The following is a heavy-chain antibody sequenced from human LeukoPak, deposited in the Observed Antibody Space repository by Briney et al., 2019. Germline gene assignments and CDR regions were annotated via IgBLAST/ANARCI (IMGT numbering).Heavy chain of an antibody. J-gene: IGHJ4*02. CDR3: AGTIAVSGTSFPYFDY. CDR2: IYYSGSA. V-gene: IGHV4-39*01. D-gene: IGHD6-19*01. Sequence: SETLSLTCTVSGGSISFTGYYWGWIRQPPGQGLEWIGSIYYSGSAYYNPSLKSRVTISVDRSKNQFSLKLSSVTATDTAVYYCAGTIAVSGTSFPYFDYGGQGILVTVSS. CDR1: GGSISFTGYY.